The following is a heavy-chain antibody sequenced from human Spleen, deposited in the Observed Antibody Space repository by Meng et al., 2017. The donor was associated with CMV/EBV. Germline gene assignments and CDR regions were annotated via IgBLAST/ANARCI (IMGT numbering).Heavy chain of an antibody. Sequence: GYGGSVSGYYWSWIRQPPGKGLEWIGEINHSGSTNYNPSLKSRVTISVDTSKNQFSLKLSSVTAADTAVYYCATTVAAAGIRGWFDPWGQGTLVTVSS. J-gene: IGHJ5*02. V-gene: IGHV4-34*01. D-gene: IGHD6-13*01. CDR3: ATTVAAAGIRGWFDP. CDR2: INHSGST. CDR1: GGSVSGYY.